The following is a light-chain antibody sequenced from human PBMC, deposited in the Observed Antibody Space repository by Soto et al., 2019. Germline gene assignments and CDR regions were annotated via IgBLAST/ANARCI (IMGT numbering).Light chain of an antibody. V-gene: IGLV2-14*01. CDR3: VSYTDTDTRI. Sequence: QSALTQPASVSGSRGQSIIISCVGRNTDVGQDKSVSWYQQGPGKAPKLLIFEVTNRPSGVSNRFSGSRSGNTASLTISGLQPDDEGDYFCVSYTDTDTRICGTGTKVT. CDR2: EVT. J-gene: IGLJ1*01. CDR1: NTDVGQDKS.